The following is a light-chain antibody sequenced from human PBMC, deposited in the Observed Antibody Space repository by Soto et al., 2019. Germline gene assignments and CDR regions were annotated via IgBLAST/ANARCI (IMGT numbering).Light chain of an antibody. CDR1: SSDVGSHNL. J-gene: IGLJ7*01. V-gene: IGLV2-23*02. CDR2: EVS. Sequence: QSALTQPASVSGSPGQSITISCTGTSSDVGSHNLVSWYQQHPGQAPKLMIYEVSKRPLGVSTRFSASKSGNTASLTISGLQAEGEAAYSCCSYGGSRAVFGGGTQLTVL. CDR3: CSYGGSRAV.